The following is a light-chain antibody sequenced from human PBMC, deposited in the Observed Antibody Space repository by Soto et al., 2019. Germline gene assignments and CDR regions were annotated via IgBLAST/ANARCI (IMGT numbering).Light chain of an antibody. Sequence: VLTQSPATLSLSPGERATLSCMAGQSVSVYVAWYQQKPGLAPRLLIYDASNRATGVPARFSGRGSGTDLTLNISSLEPEDFAVYYCQQRQYWPPLTFGGGTRVEIK. CDR3: QQRQYWPPLT. J-gene: IGKJ4*01. CDR2: DAS. CDR1: QSVSVY. V-gene: IGKV3-11*01.